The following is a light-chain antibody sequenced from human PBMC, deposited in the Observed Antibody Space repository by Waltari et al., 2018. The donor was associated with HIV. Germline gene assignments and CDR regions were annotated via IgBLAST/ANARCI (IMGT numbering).Light chain of an antibody. J-gene: IGKJ2*01. Sequence: EIVMTQSPATLSVSPGERATLSCRASQSVNSNLAWYQQKPGQAPRLLIYGASTRATGIPARFSGSGSGTDFTLTISGLQSEDFAVYYCQQYDDWFPYTFGQGTKLEIK. CDR1: QSVNSN. CDR2: GAS. V-gene: IGKV3-15*01. CDR3: QQYDDWFPYT.